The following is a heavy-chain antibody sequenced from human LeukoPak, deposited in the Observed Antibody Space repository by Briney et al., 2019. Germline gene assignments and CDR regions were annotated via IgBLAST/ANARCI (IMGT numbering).Heavy chain of an antibody. D-gene: IGHD3-22*01. CDR2: FSADGINI. Sequence: PGRSLRLSCAASGFPFSIYGMHWVRQAPGKGLEWVALFSADGINIYYADSVKGRFTISRDDAKNSLYLQMNSLRAEDTAVYYCARDDSSGYYWVSHYWGQGTLVTVSS. V-gene: IGHV3-30*03. CDR3: ARDDSSGYYWVSHY. J-gene: IGHJ4*02. CDR1: GFPFSIYG.